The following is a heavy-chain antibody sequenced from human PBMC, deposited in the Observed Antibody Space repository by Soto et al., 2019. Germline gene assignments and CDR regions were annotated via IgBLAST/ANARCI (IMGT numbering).Heavy chain of an antibody. Sequence: PGGSLRLSCAASGFTFSSYAMSWVRQAPGKGLEWVSAISGSGGSTYYADSVKGRFTISRDNSKNTLYLQMNSLRAEDTAVYYCAKDFNVLLSNDLYYFDYWGQGTLVTAPQ. CDR1: GFTFSSYA. J-gene: IGHJ4*02. CDR3: AKDFNVLLSNDLYYFDY. V-gene: IGHV3-23*01. CDR2: ISGSGGST. D-gene: IGHD3-10*01.